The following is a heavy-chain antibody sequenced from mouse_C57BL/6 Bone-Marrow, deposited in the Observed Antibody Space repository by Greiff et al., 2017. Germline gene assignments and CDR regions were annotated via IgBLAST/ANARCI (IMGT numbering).Heavy chain of an antibody. CDR1: GYTFTSYW. CDR2: IDPSDSYT. Sequence: QVQLQQPGAELVRPGTSVKLSCKASGYTFTSYWMHWVKQRPGQGLEWIGVIDPSDSYTNYNQKFKGKATLTVDTSSSTAYMQLSSLTSEDSAVYYCARGGYPYAMDYWGQGNSVTVSS. D-gene: IGHD2-2*01. CDR3: ARGGYPYAMDY. V-gene: IGHV1-59*01. J-gene: IGHJ4*01.